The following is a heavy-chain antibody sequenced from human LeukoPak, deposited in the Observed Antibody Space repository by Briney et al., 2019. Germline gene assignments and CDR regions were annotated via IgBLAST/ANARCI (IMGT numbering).Heavy chain of an antibody. J-gene: IGHJ4*02. CDR1: GFTFDDYA. D-gene: IGHD3-22*01. CDR3: TRARISDSSGYYYDIFDY. CDR2: IRSKAYGGTT. V-gene: IGHV3-49*04. Sequence: GGSLRLSCAASGFTFDDYAMSWVRQAPGKGLEWVGFIRSKAYGGTTEYAASVKGRFTISRDDSQRNAYLQMNSLKTEDTAVYYCTRARISDSSGYYYDIFDYWGQGTLVTVSS.